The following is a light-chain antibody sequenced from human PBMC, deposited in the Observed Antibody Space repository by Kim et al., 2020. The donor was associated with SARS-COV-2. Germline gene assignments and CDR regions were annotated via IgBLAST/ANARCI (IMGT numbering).Light chain of an antibody. Sequence: APGKTAMITCGRNSIGGKRVQWYQQKPGRALVLVMYYDRDRHAGSPERFSCSNCGNAATLIISRVEAGDEADYYCQVWDISSDSVVFGGGTQLTVL. CDR3: QVWDISSDSVV. CDR1: SIGGKR. J-gene: IGLJ2*01. V-gene: IGLV3-21*04. CDR2: YDR.